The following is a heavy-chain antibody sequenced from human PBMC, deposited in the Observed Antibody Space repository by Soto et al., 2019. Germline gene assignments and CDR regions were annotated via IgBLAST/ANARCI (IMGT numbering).Heavy chain of an antibody. J-gene: IGHJ4*02. Sequence: QVQLVQSGAEVKKPGASVKVSCKASGYTFNSYGISWVRQAPGQGLEWMGWISAHNGNTNYAQKLQGRVTMTTETSTSTAYMELRSLRSDDTAVYCCARDWAAAGPFDYWGQGTLVTVSS. CDR3: ARDWAAAGPFDY. D-gene: IGHD6-13*01. CDR1: GYTFNSYG. V-gene: IGHV1-18*01. CDR2: ISAHNGNT.